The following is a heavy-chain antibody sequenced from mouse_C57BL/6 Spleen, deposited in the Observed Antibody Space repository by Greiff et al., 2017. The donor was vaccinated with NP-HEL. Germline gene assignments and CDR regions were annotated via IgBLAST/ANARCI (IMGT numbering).Heavy chain of an antibody. V-gene: IGHV1-61*01. Sequence: VQLQQPGAELVRPGSSVKLSCTASGYTFTSYWMDWVKQRPGQGLEWIGNIYPSDSETHYNQKFKDKATLTVDKSSSTAYMQLSSLTSEDSAVYYCAREGYYGSSYAMDYWGQGTSVTVSS. CDR2: IYPSDSET. CDR3: AREGYYGSSYAMDY. D-gene: IGHD1-1*01. CDR1: GYTFTSYW. J-gene: IGHJ4*01.